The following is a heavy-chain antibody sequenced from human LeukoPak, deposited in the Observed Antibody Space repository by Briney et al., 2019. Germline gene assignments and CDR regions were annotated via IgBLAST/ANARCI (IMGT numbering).Heavy chain of an antibody. CDR2: ISYDGNKK. V-gene: IGHV3-30*04. CDR1: GFSFSDFA. CDR3: ARGGIILVGAQIDY. J-gene: IGHJ4*02. D-gene: IGHD1-26*01. Sequence: AGGSLRLSCPTSGFSFSDFAMHWVRQAPGKGLEWVAVISYDGNKKYYANSVKGRFTISRDNSKNTLYLQMNSLRPEATAVYYCARGGIILVGAQIDYWGQGALVTVSS.